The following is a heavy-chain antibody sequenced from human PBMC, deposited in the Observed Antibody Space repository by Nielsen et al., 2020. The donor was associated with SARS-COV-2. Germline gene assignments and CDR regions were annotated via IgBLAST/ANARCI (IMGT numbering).Heavy chain of an antibody. D-gene: IGHD4-23*01. V-gene: IGHV1-18*01. J-gene: IGHJ4*02. Sequence: ASVKVSCKASGYTFTSYGISWVRQAPGQGLEWMGWISAYNGNTNYAQKLQGRVTMTTDTSTSTAYMVLRSLRADDTAVYDCARDHGGQPAGAWGQGTLVTVSS. CDR2: ISAYNGNT. CDR1: GYTFTSYG. CDR3: ARDHGGQPAGA.